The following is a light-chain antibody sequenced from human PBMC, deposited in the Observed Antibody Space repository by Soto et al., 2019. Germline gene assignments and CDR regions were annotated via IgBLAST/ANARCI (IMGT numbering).Light chain of an antibody. CDR3: HVWESASDHVV. Sequence: SYELTQPPSVSVAPGQTATLSCGGYNIGRNSVHWYQQKPGQAPVLVVYSDSARPSGIPERFSGSNSENTATLTISRVDAWDEADYYCHVWESASDHVVFGGGTKVTVL. CDR2: SDS. CDR1: NIGRNS. V-gene: IGLV3-21*02. J-gene: IGLJ3*02.